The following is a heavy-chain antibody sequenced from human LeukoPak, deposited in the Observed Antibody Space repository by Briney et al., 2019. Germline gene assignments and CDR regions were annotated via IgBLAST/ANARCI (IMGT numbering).Heavy chain of an antibody. CDR2: ISGSGGST. Sequence: GGSLRLSCAASGFTFSSYAMSWVRQAPGKGLEWVSAISGSGGSTYYADSVKGRFTISRDNSKNTLYLQMNSLGAEDTAVYYCAKDGFGYGSPAPYYFDYWGQGTLVTVSS. CDR3: AKDGFGYGSPAPYYFDY. D-gene: IGHD3-10*01. J-gene: IGHJ4*02. CDR1: GFTFSSYA. V-gene: IGHV3-23*01.